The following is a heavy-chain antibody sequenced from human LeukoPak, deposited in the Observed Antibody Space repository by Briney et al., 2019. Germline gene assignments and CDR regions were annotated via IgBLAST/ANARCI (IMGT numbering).Heavy chain of an antibody. Sequence: SETLSLTCVLYGGSSSGYYWNWIRQPPGKGLEWIGEINHSGSTNYNPSLKSRVTISADTSKNQFSLKLSSVTAADTAVYYCAAFPEAAAPGYDYWGQGTLVTVSS. CDR2: INHSGST. J-gene: IGHJ4*02. CDR1: GGSSSGYY. D-gene: IGHD6-13*01. CDR3: AAFPEAAAPGYDY. V-gene: IGHV4-34*01.